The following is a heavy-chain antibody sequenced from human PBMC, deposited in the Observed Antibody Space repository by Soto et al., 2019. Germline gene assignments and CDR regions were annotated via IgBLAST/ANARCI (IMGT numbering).Heavy chain of an antibody. CDR2: IIPIFGTA. D-gene: IGHD2-21*01. CDR3: ASLIPLPFPFDP. J-gene: IGHJ5*02. V-gene: IGHV1-69*12. Sequence: QVQLVQSGAEVKKPGSSVKVSCKASGGTFSSYAISWVRQAPGQGLEWMGGIIPIFGTANYAQKFQGRVTIPADESTSTAYMERSSLRSEDTAVYYCASLIPLPFPFDPWGQGTLVTVSS. CDR1: GGTFSSYA.